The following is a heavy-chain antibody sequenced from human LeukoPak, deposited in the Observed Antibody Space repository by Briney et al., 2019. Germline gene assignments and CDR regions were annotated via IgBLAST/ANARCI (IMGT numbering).Heavy chain of an antibody. CDR3: ARDHGYAFDY. D-gene: IGHD5-12*01. J-gene: IGHJ4*02. CDR2: INSISGEI. Sequence: GGSRKLSGLPPGSPFIYYSINWFRQPPGKGLEWVSYINSISGEIWYADSVKGRFTISRDDAKNSLYLQMNSLRDEDTAVYYCARDHGYAFDYWGQGTLVTVSS. V-gene: IGHV3-48*02. CDR1: GSPFIYYS.